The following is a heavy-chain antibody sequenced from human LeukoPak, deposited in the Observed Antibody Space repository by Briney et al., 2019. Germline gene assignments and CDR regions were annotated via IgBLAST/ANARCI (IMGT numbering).Heavy chain of an antibody. J-gene: IGHJ3*02. Sequence: PSETLSLTCAVYGGSFSGYYWSWIRQPPGKGLEWIGEINHSGSTNYNPSLKSRVTISVDTSKNQFSLKLSSVTAADTAVYYCARGDGYYSHDAFDIWGQGTMVTVSS. CDR3: ARGDGYYSHDAFDI. V-gene: IGHV4-34*01. D-gene: IGHD3-22*01. CDR1: GGSFSGYY. CDR2: INHSGST.